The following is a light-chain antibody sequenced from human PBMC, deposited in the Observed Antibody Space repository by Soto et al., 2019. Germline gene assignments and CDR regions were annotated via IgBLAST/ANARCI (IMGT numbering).Light chain of an antibody. J-gene: IGKJ1*01. Sequence: EMVLTQSPGTLSLSPGERATLSCRASQSIGNNYLAWYQQKPGQAPRLLIDGSSTRATGIPDRFSGSGSGTDFTLIISRLEPEDFAVYYCQQVRTSVTFGQGTKVE. CDR2: GSS. CDR1: QSIGNNY. V-gene: IGKV3-20*01. CDR3: QQVRTSVT.